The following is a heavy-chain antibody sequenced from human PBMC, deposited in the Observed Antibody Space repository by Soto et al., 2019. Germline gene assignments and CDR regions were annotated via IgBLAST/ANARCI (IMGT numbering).Heavy chain of an antibody. CDR2: ISSSGSYI. CDR1: GFTFSTYN. V-gene: IGHV3-21*01. Sequence: VQLVESGGGLVKPGGSLRLSCAASGFTFSTYNMNWVRQAPGKGLEWVSSISSSGSYIYYADSVKGRFTISRDNAKNSLYLQMNSLRAEDTAVFYCARGDCSGEYCHFDYWGQGTLVTVSS. CDR3: ARGDCSGEYCHFDY. J-gene: IGHJ4*02. D-gene: IGHD2-15*01.